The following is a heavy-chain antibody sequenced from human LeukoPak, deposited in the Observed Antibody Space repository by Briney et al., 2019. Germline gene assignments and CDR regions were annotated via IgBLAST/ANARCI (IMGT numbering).Heavy chain of an antibody. CDR2: IDHSGST. J-gene: IGHJ6*03. CDR3: ARVEDYGSGGWGYYMDV. Sequence: SETLSLTCAVYGGSFSGYYWSWIRQPPGKGLEWIGEIDHSGSTNYNPSLKSRVTISMDTSKNQFSLQLNSVTPEDTAVYYCARVEDYGSGGWGYYMDVWGKGTTVTISS. D-gene: IGHD3-10*01. CDR1: GGSFSGYY. V-gene: IGHV4-34*01.